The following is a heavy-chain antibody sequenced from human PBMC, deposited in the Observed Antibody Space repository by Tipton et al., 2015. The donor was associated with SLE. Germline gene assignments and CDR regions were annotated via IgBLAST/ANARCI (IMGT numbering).Heavy chain of an antibody. D-gene: IGHD1-26*01. Sequence: TLSLTCAVYGGPFSDYYWSWIRQSPGKGLEWIGEINHSGSTNYNPSLKSRVTISVDTPKNQFSLKLSSVTAADTAVYYCARDLGRFDYWGQGTLVTVSS. CDR3: ARDLGRFDY. V-gene: IGHV4-34*01. CDR1: GGPFSDYY. CDR2: INHSGST. J-gene: IGHJ4*02.